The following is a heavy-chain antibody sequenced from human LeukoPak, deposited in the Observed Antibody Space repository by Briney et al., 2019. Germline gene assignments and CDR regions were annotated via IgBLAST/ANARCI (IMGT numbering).Heavy chain of an antibody. Sequence: GGSLRLSCATSGFTFSSYGMHWVRQAPGKGLEWVAVISYDGSNKYYADSVKGRFTISRDNSKNALYLQMNSLRAEDTAVYYCAREGCSGGSCYSWAAFDIWGQGTMVTVSS. V-gene: IGHV3-30*12. J-gene: IGHJ3*02. CDR2: ISYDGSNK. CDR1: GFTFSSYG. D-gene: IGHD2-15*01. CDR3: AREGCSGGSCYSWAAFDI.